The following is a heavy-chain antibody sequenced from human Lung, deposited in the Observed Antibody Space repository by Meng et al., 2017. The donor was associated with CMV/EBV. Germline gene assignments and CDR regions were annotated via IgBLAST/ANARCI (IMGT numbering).Heavy chain of an antibody. CDR1: GDXVSSNSAA. V-gene: IGHV6-1*01. Sequence: SXTXSLXCAISGDXVSSNSAAWNWIRQSPSRGLEWLGTTFYRSKWYNNYGVSVKSRITINADTSKNQLSLQLTSVTPEDTAVYFCARAGRSYLYYFDYWGQGTLVTVSS. CDR2: TFYRSKWYN. CDR3: ARAGRSYLYYFDY. D-gene: IGHD3-22*01. J-gene: IGHJ4*02.